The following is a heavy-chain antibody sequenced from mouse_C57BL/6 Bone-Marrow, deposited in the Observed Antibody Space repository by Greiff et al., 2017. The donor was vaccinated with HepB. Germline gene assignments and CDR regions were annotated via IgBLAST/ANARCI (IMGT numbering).Heavy chain of an antibody. V-gene: IGHV14-4*01. J-gene: IGHJ3*01. D-gene: IGHD2-3*01. Sequence: VQLKESGAELVRPGASVKLSCTASGFNIKDDYMHWVKQRPEQGLEWIGWIDPENGDTEYASKFQGKATITADTSSNTAYLQLSSLTSEDTAVYYCTTKDGYYIYWGQGTLVTVSA. CDR2: IDPENGDT. CDR3: TTKDGYYIY. CDR1: GFNIKDDY.